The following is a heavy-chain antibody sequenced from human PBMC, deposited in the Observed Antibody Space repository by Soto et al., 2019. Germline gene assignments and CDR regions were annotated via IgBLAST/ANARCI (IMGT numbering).Heavy chain of an antibody. CDR2: IYYSGST. J-gene: IGHJ4*02. CDR1: GGSTSSYY. V-gene: IGHV4-59*08. CDR3: ARHLFAAGDFDY. Sequence: SETLSLTCTVSGGSTSSYYWSWIRQPPGKGLEWIGYIYYSGSTNYNPSLKSRVTISVDTSKNQFSLKLSSVTAADTAVYYCARHLFAAGDFDYWGQGTLVTVSS. D-gene: IGHD6-13*01.